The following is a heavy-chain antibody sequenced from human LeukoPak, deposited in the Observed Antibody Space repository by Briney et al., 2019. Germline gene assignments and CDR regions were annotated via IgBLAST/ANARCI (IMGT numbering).Heavy chain of an antibody. Sequence: GGSLRLSCAASGFTFSSYWMHWVRQAPGKGLLWVSRINTNGITTTYADSVKGRFTISRDNAKNTLYLQMYSLRAEDTAVYYCARYSGSYSFDYWGQGTLVTVSS. CDR3: ARYSGSYSFDY. CDR1: GFTFSSYW. D-gene: IGHD1-26*01. J-gene: IGHJ4*02. CDR2: INTNGITT. V-gene: IGHV3-74*01.